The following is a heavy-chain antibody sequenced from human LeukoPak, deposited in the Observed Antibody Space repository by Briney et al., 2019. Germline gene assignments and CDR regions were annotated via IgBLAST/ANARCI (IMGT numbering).Heavy chain of an antibody. CDR3: ARGGYSSSWYEVGITAFDI. CDR1: GFTFSSYS. CDR2: INSDGSST. D-gene: IGHD6-13*01. V-gene: IGHV3-74*01. J-gene: IGHJ3*02. Sequence: GGSLRLSCAASGFTFSSYSMNWVRQAPGKGLVWVSRINSDGSSTSYADSVKGRFTISRDNAKNTLYLQMNSLRAEDTAVYYCARGGYSSSWYEVGITAFDIWGQGTMVTVSS.